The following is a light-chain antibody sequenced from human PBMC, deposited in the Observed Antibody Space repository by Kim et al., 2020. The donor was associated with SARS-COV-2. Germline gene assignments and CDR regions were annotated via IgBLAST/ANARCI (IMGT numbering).Light chain of an antibody. CDR1: QSVSND. Sequence: PGDRATLSCRASQSVSNDLAWYQQKPGQPPRLLMYRASTRATGVPARFSGSGSGTEFTLTISGLQSEDFAVYYCQQFHNWPPITFGQGTRLEIK. CDR3: QQFHNWPPIT. V-gene: IGKV3-15*01. CDR2: RAS. J-gene: IGKJ5*01.